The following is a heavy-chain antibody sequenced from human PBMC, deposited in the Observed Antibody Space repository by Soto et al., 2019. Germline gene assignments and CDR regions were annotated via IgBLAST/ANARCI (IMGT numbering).Heavy chain of an antibody. Sequence: QVQLQESGPGLVKPSGTLSLTCAVSGGSISSSNWWSWVRQPPGKGLEWIGEIYHSGSTNYNPSLKSRVTISVDKAKNQFSLKLSSVTAADTAVYYCATRGPYYDILTGYYFDYWGQGTLVTVCS. CDR3: ATRGPYYDILTGYYFDY. J-gene: IGHJ4*02. CDR1: GGSISSSNW. V-gene: IGHV4-4*02. CDR2: IYHSGST. D-gene: IGHD3-9*01.